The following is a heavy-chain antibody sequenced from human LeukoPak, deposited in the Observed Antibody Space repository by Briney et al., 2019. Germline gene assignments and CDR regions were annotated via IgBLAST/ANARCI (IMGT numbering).Heavy chain of an antibody. J-gene: IGHJ6*03. Sequence: GASVKVSCKASGGTFSSYAISWVRQAPGQGLEWMGGIIPIFGTANYAQKFQGRVTITADESTSTAHMELSSLRSEDTAVYYCARPSISRSYSSSWYEYYYYMDVWGKGTTVTVSS. CDR1: GGTFSSYA. V-gene: IGHV1-69*13. CDR2: IIPIFGTA. D-gene: IGHD6-13*01. CDR3: ARPSISRSYSSSWYEYYYYMDV.